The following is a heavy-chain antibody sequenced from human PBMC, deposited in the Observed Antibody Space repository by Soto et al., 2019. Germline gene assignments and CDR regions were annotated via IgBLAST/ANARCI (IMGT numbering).Heavy chain of an antibody. CDR3: AHGSGWLFDY. D-gene: IGHD6-19*01. CDR1: GFSLSTRDVG. J-gene: IGHJ4*02. Sequence: QITLKESGPTLVKPTQTLTLTCTFSGFSLSTRDVGVGWIRQPPGKALEWLALLYWDEDNRYSPSLRRRRTLXXDTSKTQVVLTMTNMDPVDTATYYCAHGSGWLFDYWGPGTLVTVSS. CDR2: LYWDEDN. V-gene: IGHV2-5*02.